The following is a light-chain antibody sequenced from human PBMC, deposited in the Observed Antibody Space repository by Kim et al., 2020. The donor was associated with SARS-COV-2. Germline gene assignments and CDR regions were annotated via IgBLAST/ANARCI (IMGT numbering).Light chain of an antibody. CDR1: NIGSES. CDR2: YDI. Sequence: SYELTQPPSVSVAPGKTARIPCGGSNIGSESVHWYQQKPGQAPVLVINYDIDRPAGIPDRFSGSKSANTATLTISRAEAGDEADYYCQAGNSSSVHYVFG. J-gene: IGLJ1*01. V-gene: IGLV3-21*04. CDR3: QAGNSSSVHYV.